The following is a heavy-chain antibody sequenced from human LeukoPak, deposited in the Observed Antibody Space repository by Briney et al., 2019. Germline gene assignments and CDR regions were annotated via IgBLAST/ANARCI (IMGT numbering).Heavy chain of an antibody. Sequence: SETLSLTCAVYGGSFSGYYWSWIRQPPGKGLEWIGEINHSGSTNYNPSLKSRVTISVDTSKSQFSLKLSSVTAADTAVYYCARTYMTSARFDPWGQGTLVTVSS. CDR3: ARTYMTSARFDP. CDR2: INHSGST. D-gene: IGHD2-21*02. J-gene: IGHJ5*02. V-gene: IGHV4-34*01. CDR1: GGSFSGYY.